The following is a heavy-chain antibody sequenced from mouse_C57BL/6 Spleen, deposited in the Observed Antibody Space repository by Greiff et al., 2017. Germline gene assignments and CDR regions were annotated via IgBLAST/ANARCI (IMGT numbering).Heavy chain of an antibody. V-gene: IGHV1-81*01. CDR3: ARNYGNYVAMDY. Sequence: VQLVESGAELARPGASVKLSCKASGYTFTSYCIRWVKQRTGQGLEWIGEIYPRSGNTYYNEKFKGKATLTADKSSSTAYMELRSLTSEDSAVYFCARNYGNYVAMDYWGQGTSVTVSS. J-gene: IGHJ4*01. D-gene: IGHD2-1*01. CDR1: GYTFTSYC. CDR2: IYPRSGNT.